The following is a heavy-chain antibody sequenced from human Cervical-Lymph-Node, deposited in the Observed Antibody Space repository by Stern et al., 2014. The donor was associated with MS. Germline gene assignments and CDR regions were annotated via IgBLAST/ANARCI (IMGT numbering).Heavy chain of an antibody. CDR3: AREGIAVAGPEFDY. Sequence: QLVQSGAEVKKPGAPVKVSCKASGYTFTGYYMHWVRQAPGQGLEWMGWINPNSGGTNYAQKFQGWVTMTRDTSISTAYMELSRLRSDDTAVYYCAREGIAVAGPEFDYWGQGTLVTVSS. CDR2: INPNSGGT. V-gene: IGHV1-2*04. J-gene: IGHJ4*02. D-gene: IGHD6-19*01. CDR1: GYTFTGYY.